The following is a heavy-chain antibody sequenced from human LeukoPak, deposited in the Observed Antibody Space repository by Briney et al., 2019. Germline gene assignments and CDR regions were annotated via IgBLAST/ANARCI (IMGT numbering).Heavy chain of an antibody. CDR3: ARGYGDYDNWFAP. Sequence: SGTLSLTCVVSGTSVSSSNWWSWVRQPPGKGLEWIGEIYHSGSTNYNPSLKSRVTISVDNFKNQFSLKLNSVTAADTAVYYCARGYGDYDNWFAPWGQGTLVTVSS. D-gene: IGHD4-17*01. CDR1: GTSVSSSNW. V-gene: IGHV4-4*02. J-gene: IGHJ5*02. CDR2: IYHSGST.